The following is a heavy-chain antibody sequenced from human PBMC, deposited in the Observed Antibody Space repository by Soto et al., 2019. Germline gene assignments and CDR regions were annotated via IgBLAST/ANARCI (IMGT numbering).Heavy chain of an antibody. V-gene: IGHV3-23*01. Sequence: GGSLRLSCAASGFTFSSYAMSWVRRAPGKGLEWVSAISGSGGTTYFANSVKGRFAISRDNSKNTLDLQMNSLRAEDTALYYCAKLGSDYLNWFDPWGQGTLVTVSS. J-gene: IGHJ5*02. CDR2: ISGSGGTT. CDR1: GFTFSSYA. CDR3: AKLGSDYLNWFDP. D-gene: IGHD5-12*01.